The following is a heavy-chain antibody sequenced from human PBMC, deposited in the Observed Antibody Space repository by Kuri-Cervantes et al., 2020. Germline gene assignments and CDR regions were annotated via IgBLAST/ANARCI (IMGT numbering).Heavy chain of an antibody. J-gene: IGHJ5*02. CDR2: ISSSSSYI. CDR1: GFTFSSYS. V-gene: IGHV3-21*04. Sequence: ETLSLTCAASGFTFSSYSMNWVRQAPGKGLEWVSSISSSSSYIYYADSVKGRFTISRDNSKNTLYLQMNSLRAEDTAVYYCAKEPSYSSSSFRWFDPWGQGTLVTVSS. D-gene: IGHD6-6*01. CDR3: AKEPSYSSSSFRWFDP.